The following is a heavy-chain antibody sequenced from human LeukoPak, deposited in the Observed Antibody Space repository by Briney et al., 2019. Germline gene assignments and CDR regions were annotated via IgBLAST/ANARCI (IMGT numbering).Heavy chain of an antibody. CDR3: ARGQQPPNIYGFDY. Sequence: GASVTVSCQASVCTLTHYALRWLRQAPGKGLDGMGWIRVHNGNTKYAPKPQGRVTMTIDASTSTAYMELRSLRSDDTAVYFCARGQQPPNIYGFDYWGQGTLVTVSS. V-gene: IGHV1-18*01. J-gene: IGHJ4*02. CDR1: VCTLTHYA. D-gene: IGHD6-13*01. CDR2: IRVHNGNT.